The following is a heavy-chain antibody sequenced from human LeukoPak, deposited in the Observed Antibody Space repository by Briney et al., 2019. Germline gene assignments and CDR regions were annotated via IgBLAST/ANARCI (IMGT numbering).Heavy chain of an antibody. D-gene: IGHD1-26*01. V-gene: IGHV3-23*01. CDR3: AKDFRTSWEDAFDI. CDR1: GFTFDDYA. Sequence: LGGSLRLSCAASGFTFDDYAMHWVRQAPGKGLEWVSAISGSGGSTYYADSVKGRFTISRDNSKNTLYLQMNNLRAEDTTVYYCAKDFRTSWEDAFDIWGQGTMVTVSS. J-gene: IGHJ3*02. CDR2: ISGSGGST.